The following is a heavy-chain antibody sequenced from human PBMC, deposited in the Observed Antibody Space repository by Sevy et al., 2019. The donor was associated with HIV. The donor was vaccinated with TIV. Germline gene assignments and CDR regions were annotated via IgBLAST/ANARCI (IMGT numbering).Heavy chain of an antibody. CDR1: GYSFTGYY. Sequence: ASVKVSCKASGYSFTGYYMNWVRQAPGQGLEWMGWINPNTSDTTYSEKFEGGVTMTRDSSLSTAYLELRGLRSDDTAVYYCARDFLAVTSIPSDAFDIWGQGTLVTVSS. CDR3: ARDFLAVTSIPSDAFDI. CDR2: INPNTSDT. J-gene: IGHJ3*02. D-gene: IGHD2-21*02. V-gene: IGHV1-2*02.